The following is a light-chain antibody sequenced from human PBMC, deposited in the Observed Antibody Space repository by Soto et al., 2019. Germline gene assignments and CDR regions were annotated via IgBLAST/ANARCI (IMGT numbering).Light chain of an antibody. V-gene: IGKV3-20*01. CDR2: GAS. CDR3: QQYGGSPYT. Sequence: EIVLTQSPGTLSLSPGERATLSCRASQSVASSHLAWYQQRPGQTPRLLIYGASTRATGIPDRFSGSGSGAEFTLTISRLEPDDFAVYYCQQYGGSPYTFGQGTKLEIK. CDR1: QSVASSH. J-gene: IGKJ2*01.